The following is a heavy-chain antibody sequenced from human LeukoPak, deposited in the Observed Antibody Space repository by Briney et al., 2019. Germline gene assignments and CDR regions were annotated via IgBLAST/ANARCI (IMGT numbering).Heavy chain of an antibody. V-gene: IGHV3-23*01. CDR3: AKDSLADIDY. Sequence: GGSLRLSCAASGFTFSSYAVSWVRQAPGKGLDWVSAISGRGDVTYYPDSVKGRFTLSRDNSKNTLYLQMNSLRAEDTAVYYCAKDSLADIDYWGQGTLVTVSS. J-gene: IGHJ4*02. CDR1: GFTFSSYA. CDR2: ISGRGDVT. D-gene: IGHD3-16*01.